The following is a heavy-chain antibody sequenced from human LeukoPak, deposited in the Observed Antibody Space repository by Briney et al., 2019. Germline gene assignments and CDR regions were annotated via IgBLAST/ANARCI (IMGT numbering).Heavy chain of an antibody. Sequence: PGGSLRLSCAASGFTFSAYWMSWVRQAPGKGLEWVASIKLDGSDKYYVDSVKGRFTISRDNSKNTLYLQMNSLRAEGTALYYCAKDRRDGYNLLDPWGQGTLVTVSS. V-gene: IGHV3-7*03. J-gene: IGHJ5*02. CDR2: IKLDGSDK. CDR3: AKDRRDGYNLLDP. CDR1: GFTFSAYW. D-gene: IGHD5-24*01.